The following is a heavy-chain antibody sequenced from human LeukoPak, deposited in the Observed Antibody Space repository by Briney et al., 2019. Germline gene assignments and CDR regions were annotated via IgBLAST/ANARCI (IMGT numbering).Heavy chain of an antibody. CDR3: AKDDSSGYYYASAFDI. V-gene: IGHV3-33*06. Sequence: PGRSLRLSCAASGFTFSSYGMHWVRQAPGKGLEWVAVIWYDGSNKYYADSVKGRFTISRDNSKSTLYLQMNSLRAEDTAVYYCAKDDSSGYYYASAFDIWGQGTMVTVSS. CDR1: GFTFSSYG. D-gene: IGHD3-22*01. CDR2: IWYDGSNK. J-gene: IGHJ3*02.